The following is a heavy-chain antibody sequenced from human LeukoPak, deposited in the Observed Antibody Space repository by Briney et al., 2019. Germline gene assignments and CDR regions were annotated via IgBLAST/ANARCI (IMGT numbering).Heavy chain of an antibody. D-gene: IGHD3-10*01. CDR3: AKEGVLLWFGESGMDV. Sequence: GGSLRLSCATSGFTFDTNAMSWVRQAPGKGLEWVSAISGSGGSTYYADSVKGRFTISRDNSKNTLYLQMNSLRAEDTAVYYCAKEGVLLWFGESGMDVWGQGTTVTVSS. CDR1: GFTFDTNA. V-gene: IGHV3-23*01. J-gene: IGHJ6*02. CDR2: ISGSGGST.